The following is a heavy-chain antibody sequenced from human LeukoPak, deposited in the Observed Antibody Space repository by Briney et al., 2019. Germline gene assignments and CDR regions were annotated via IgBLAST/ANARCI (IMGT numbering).Heavy chain of an antibody. V-gene: IGHV4-4*02. J-gene: IGHJ4*02. CDR1: GGSISSSNW. D-gene: IGHD4-23*01. Sequence: SETLSLTCAVSGGSISSSNWWSWVRQPPGKGLEWIGEIYHSGSTNYNPSLKSRVTISVDKSKNQFSLKLSSVTAADTAVYYCARQGLGGGNSDDYWGQGTLVTVSS. CDR3: ARQGLGGGNSDDY. CDR2: IYHSGST.